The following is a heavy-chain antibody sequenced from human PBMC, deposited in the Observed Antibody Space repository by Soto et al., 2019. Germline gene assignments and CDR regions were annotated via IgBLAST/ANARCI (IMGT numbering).Heavy chain of an antibody. CDR2: IVVGSGNT. CDR1: GFTFTSSA. CDR3: AARIAVAGREFDY. V-gene: IGHV1-58*01. J-gene: IGHJ4*02. Sequence: SVKVSCKASGFTFTSSAVQWVRQARGQRLEWIGWIVVGSGNTNYAQKFQERVTITRDMSTSTAYMELSSLRSEDTAVYYCAARIAVAGREFDYWGQGTLVTVSS. D-gene: IGHD6-19*01.